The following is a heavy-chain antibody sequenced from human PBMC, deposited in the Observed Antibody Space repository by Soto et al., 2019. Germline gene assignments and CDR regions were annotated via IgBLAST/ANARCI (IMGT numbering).Heavy chain of an antibody. D-gene: IGHD3-16*02. CDR2: IYHSGST. V-gene: IGHV4-34*01. CDR3: ARGLSNLSPLDD. CDR1: GGSFSGYY. Sequence: SETLSLTCAVYGGSFSGYYWSWIRQPPGKGLEWIGEIYHSGSTNYNPSLKSRVTISVDKSKNQFSLKLSSVTAADTAVYYCARGLSNLSPLDDWGQGTLVTVSS. J-gene: IGHJ4*02.